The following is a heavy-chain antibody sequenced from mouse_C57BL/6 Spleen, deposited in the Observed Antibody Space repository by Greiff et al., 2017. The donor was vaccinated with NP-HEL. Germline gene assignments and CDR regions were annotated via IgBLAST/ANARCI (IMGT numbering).Heavy chain of an antibody. Sequence: QVQLQQPGAELVMPGASVKLSCKASGYTFTSYWMHWVKQRPGQGLEWIGELDPSDSYTNSNQKFKGKSTLTVDKSSSTAYMQLSSLTSEDSAVYYCARMGSGKLGDFDYWGQGTTLTVSS. CDR1: GYTFTSYW. D-gene: IGHD4-1*01. CDR2: LDPSDSYT. CDR3: ARMGSGKLGDFDY. V-gene: IGHV1-69*01. J-gene: IGHJ2*01.